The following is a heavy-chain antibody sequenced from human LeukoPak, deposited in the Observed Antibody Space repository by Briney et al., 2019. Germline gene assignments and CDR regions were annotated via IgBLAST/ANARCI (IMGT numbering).Heavy chain of an antibody. J-gene: IGHJ5*02. D-gene: IGHD2-15*01. CDR3: ARHVVVAATGDWLDP. V-gene: IGHV4-39*01. Sequence: PSETLSLTCTVSGGSISSSSYYWGWIRQPPGKGLEWIGSIYYSGSTYYNPSLKSRVTISVDTSKNQFSLKLSSVTAADTAVYYCARHVVVAATGDWLDPWGQGTLVTVSS. CDR1: GGSISSSSYY. CDR2: IYYSGST.